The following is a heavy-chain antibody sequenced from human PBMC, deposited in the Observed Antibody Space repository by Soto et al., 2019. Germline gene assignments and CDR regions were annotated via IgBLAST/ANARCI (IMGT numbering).Heavy chain of an antibody. V-gene: IGHV1-8*01. CDR3: ARGASP. Sequence: QVQLVQSGAEVKKPGASVKVSCKASGYTFTSSDINWVRQATGQGLEWMGWMNPNSGNTGYAQKFQGRITLTRSTSINTAYLELSSLSSDDSDVYYCARGASPWGQGTLVTVSS. CDR2: MNPNSGNT. CDR1: GYTFTSSD. J-gene: IGHJ5*02.